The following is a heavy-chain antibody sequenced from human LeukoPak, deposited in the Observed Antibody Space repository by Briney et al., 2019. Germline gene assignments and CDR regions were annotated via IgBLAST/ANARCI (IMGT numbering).Heavy chain of an antibody. D-gene: IGHD3-22*01. CDR1: GFTFNSYT. CDR2: ISGSGGGT. Sequence: SAGSLRLSCAASGFTFNSYTMAWVRQGQGQGREWVSAISGSGGGTYFADSVKGRLTIARDNSKTTMYMQMNILRAVATADCDCAKVSPRYFDSSGYHFFDHWGQGTLVTVSS. V-gene: IGHV3-23*01. CDR3: AKVSPRYFDSSGYHFFDH. J-gene: IGHJ4*02.